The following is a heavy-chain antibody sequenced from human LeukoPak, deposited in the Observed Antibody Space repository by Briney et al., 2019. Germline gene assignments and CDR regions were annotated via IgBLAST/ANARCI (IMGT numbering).Heavy chain of an antibody. V-gene: IGHV3-69-1*01. CDR2: ISSSSYI. J-gene: IGHJ4*02. Sequence: GGSLRLSCAASGFTFSAYVMHWVRQAPGKGLEWVSSISSSSYIYYADSVKGRFTISRDNAKNSLYLQMNILRAEDTAVYYCARTGLSYSGPFDYWGQGTLVTVSS. CDR3: ARTGLSYSGPFDY. D-gene: IGHD1-26*01. CDR1: GFTFSAYV.